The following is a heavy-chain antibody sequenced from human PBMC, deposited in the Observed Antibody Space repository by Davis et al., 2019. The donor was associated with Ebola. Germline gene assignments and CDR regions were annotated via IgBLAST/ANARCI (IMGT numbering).Heavy chain of an antibody. Sequence: PGGSLRLSCAASGFTFSSYAMHWVRQAPGKGLEWVAVISYDGSNKYYADSVKGRFTISRDNSKNTLYLQMNSLRAEDTAVYYCAREPGNYYYYYMDVWGKGTTVTVSS. CDR2: ISYDGSNK. CDR3: AREPGNYYYYYMDV. CDR1: GFTFSSYA. V-gene: IGHV3-30*14. D-gene: IGHD1-1*01. J-gene: IGHJ6*03.